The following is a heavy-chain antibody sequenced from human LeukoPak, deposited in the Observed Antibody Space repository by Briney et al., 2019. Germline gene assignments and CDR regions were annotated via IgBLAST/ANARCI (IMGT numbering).Heavy chain of an antibody. CDR1: GYTFTGYY. J-gene: IGHJ6*04. Sequence: GASVKVSCKASGYTFTGYYMHWVRQAPGQGLEWMGWINPNSGGTNYAQKFRGRVTMTRDTSISTAYMELSRLRSDDTAAYYCARGYCSGGSCLGFYYYFMDVWGKGTTVTVSS. CDR3: ARGYCSGGSCLGFYYYFMDV. CDR2: INPNSGGT. V-gene: IGHV1-2*02. D-gene: IGHD2-15*01.